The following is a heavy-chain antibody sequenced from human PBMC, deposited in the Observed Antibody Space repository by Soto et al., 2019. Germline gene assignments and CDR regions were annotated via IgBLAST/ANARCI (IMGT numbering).Heavy chain of an antibody. Sequence: PGGSLRLSCAASGFTFTRYSMNWVRQAPGKGLEWVSSISSTTNYIYYGDSMKGRFTISRDNAKNSLYLEMDSLRAEDTAVYYCARESEDLTSNFDYWGQGTLVTVSS. V-gene: IGHV3-21*06. CDR2: ISSTTNYI. CDR3: ARESEDLTSNFDY. CDR1: GFTFTRYS. J-gene: IGHJ4*02.